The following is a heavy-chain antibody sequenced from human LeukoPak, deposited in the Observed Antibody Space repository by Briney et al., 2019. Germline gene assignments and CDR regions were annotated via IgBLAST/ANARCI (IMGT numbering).Heavy chain of an antibody. Sequence: PSGTLSLTCAVSGGSISSRNWWSWVRQPPGKRLEWIGEIYHSGSTNYNPSLKSRVTILADKSKNQFSLKLSSVTAADTAVYYCARVSSGYVGYWGQGTLVTVSS. V-gene: IGHV4-4*02. J-gene: IGHJ4*02. CDR1: GGSISSRNW. D-gene: IGHD1-26*01. CDR3: ARVSSGYVGY. CDR2: IYHSGST.